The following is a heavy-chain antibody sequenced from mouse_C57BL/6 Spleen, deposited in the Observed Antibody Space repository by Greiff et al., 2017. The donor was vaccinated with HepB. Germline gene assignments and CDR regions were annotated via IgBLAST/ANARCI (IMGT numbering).Heavy chain of an antibody. CDR3: ARKSYDGSSWFAY. Sequence: VQLQESGAELARPGASVKLSCKASGYTFTSYGISWVKQRTGQGLEWIGEIYPRSGNTYYNEKFKGKATLTADKSSSTAYMELRSLTSEDSAVYFCARKSYDGSSWFAYWGQGTLVTVSA. V-gene: IGHV1-81*01. CDR1: GYTFTSYG. J-gene: IGHJ3*01. D-gene: IGHD1-1*01. CDR2: IYPRSGNT.